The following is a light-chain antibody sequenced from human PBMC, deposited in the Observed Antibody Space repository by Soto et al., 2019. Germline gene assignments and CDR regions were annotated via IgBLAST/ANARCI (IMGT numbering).Light chain of an antibody. Sequence: QSVLTQPASVSGSPGQSITISCTGTISDIGGYNFISWYQHHPGKAPKLVIYDVNNRHSGISYRFSGSKSGNTASLTISGLQSEYEADYYCASYTRTNTLVFGGGTKLPVL. V-gene: IGLV2-14*01. CDR1: ISDIGGYNF. J-gene: IGLJ2*01. CDR2: DVN. CDR3: ASYTRTNTLV.